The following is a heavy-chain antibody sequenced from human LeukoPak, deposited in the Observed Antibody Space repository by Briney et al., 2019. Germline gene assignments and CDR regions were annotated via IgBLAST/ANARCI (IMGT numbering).Heavy chain of an antibody. J-gene: IGHJ4*02. CDR2: IGTAGDT. Sequence: GGSLRLSCAASGFTFSSYDMHWVRQATGKGLEWVSAIGTAGDTYYPGSVKGRFTISRENAKNSLYLQMNSLRAGDTAVYYCARGQYSSGWYAFDYWGQGTLVTVSS. CDR1: GFTFSSYD. V-gene: IGHV3-13*01. D-gene: IGHD6-19*01. CDR3: ARGQYSSGWYAFDY.